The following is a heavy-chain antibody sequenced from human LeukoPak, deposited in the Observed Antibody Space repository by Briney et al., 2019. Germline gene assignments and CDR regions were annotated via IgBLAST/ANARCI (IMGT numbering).Heavy chain of an antibody. D-gene: IGHD3-3*01. Sequence: AGGSLRLSCAASGFTFSSYAMSWVRQAPGKGLEWVSAISGSGGSTYYADSVKGRFTISRDNSKNTLYLQMNSLRAEDTAVYYCAKGNGHGEIYDFWSGYSTTDPWGQGTLVTVSS. CDR2: ISGSGGST. CDR1: GFTFSSYA. V-gene: IGHV3-23*01. CDR3: AKGNGHGEIYDFWSGYSTTDP. J-gene: IGHJ5*02.